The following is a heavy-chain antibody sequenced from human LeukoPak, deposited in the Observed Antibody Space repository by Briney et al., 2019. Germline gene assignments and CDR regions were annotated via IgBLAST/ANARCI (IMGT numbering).Heavy chain of an antibody. CDR3: ARAAGGYNYGPFDY. J-gene: IGHJ4*02. CDR2: ISYDGSNK. CDR1: GFTFSSYA. D-gene: IGHD5-18*01. V-gene: IGHV3-30-3*01. Sequence: GRSLRLSCAASGFTFSSYAMHWVRQAPGKGLEWVAVISYDGSNKYYADSVKGRFTISRDNANNSLYLQMHSLRAEDTAVYYCARAAGGYNYGPFDYWGQGTLVTVSS.